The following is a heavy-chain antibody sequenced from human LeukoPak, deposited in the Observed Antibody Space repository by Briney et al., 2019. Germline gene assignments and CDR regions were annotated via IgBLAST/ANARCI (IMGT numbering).Heavy chain of an antibody. J-gene: IGHJ4*02. CDR3: ARLLGAGTTFDY. CDR2: LWPDGRDK. D-gene: IGHD4-17*01. Sequence: GGSLRLSCAASGFSFSTYWMTWVRQAPGKGLEWVATLWPDGRDKRCVDSVRDRFTISRDNAKNSLYLQMDSLSAEDTAVYYCARLLGAGTTFDYWGQGAQVTVSS. V-gene: IGHV3-7*01. CDR1: GFSFSTYW.